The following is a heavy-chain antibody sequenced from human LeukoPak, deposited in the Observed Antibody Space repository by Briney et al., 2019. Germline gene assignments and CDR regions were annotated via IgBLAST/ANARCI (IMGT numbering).Heavy chain of an antibody. CDR2: ISYDGSNK. D-gene: IGHD6-13*01. CDR3: ARVGGSSSWYGVFGPRYYYYGMDV. CDR1: GFTFSSYA. J-gene: IGHJ6*02. Sequence: GGSLRLSCAASGFTFSSYAMHWVRQAPGKGLEWVAVISYDGSNKYYADSVKGRFTISRDNSKNTLYLQMNSLRAEDTAGYYCARVGGSSSWYGVFGPRYYYYGMDVWGQGTTVTVSS. V-gene: IGHV3-30-3*01.